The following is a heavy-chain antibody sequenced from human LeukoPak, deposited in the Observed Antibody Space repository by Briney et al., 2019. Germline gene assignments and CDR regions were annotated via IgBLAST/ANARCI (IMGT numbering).Heavy chain of an antibody. V-gene: IGHV4-61*02. D-gene: IGHD6-19*01. CDR3: ARETEKQWQY. Sequence: SETLSLTCTVSGGSISSSNYYWSWIRQPAGKGLEWIGRIYTSGTTNYNPSLKSRVTISIDTSKNQFSLKLSSVTAADTAVYYCARETEKQWQYWGQGTTVSVSS. CDR1: GGSISSSNYY. J-gene: IGHJ3*01. CDR2: IYTSGTT.